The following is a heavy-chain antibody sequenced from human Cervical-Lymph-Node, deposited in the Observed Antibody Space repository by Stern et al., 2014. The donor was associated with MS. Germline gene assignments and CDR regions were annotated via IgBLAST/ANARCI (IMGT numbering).Heavy chain of an antibody. Sequence: VQLVESGGDVVQPGRSLRLSCAASGFNFNNYGMHWVRQAPGKWLEWVATISSTGNNQYYADSVKGRFAISRDKSRNSVHLEMSSLRPEDTAVYYCAKSPYWGQGTLVSVST. CDR3: AKSPY. CDR1: GFNFNNYG. J-gene: IGHJ4*02. CDR2: ISSTGNNQ. V-gene: IGHV3-30*18.